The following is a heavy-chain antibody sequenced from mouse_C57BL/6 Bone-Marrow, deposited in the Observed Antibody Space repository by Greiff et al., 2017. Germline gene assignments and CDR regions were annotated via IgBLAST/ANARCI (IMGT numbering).Heavy chain of an antibody. CDR1: GYSFTGYF. J-gene: IGHJ2*01. CDR3: ARPSYYGSSWYFDY. CDR2: INPYNGDT. Sequence: EVKLQQSGPELVKPGDSVKISCKASGYSFTGYFMNWVMQSHGKSLEWIGRINPYNGDTFYNQKFKGKATLTVGKSSSTAHMELRSLTSEDSAVYYCARPSYYGSSWYFDYWGQGTTLTVSS. V-gene: IGHV1-20*01. D-gene: IGHD1-1*01.